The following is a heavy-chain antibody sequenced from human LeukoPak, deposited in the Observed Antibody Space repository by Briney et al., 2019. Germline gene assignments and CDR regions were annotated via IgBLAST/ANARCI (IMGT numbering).Heavy chain of an antibody. Sequence: GGSLRLSCEATGFTFGSYSMNWVRQARGRGLEWVSSISSSSRYIYNADSVKGRFTISRDNAKNSVYLQMNSLRADDTAVYYCARVRGDMTNVWAYWGQGTLVTVSS. J-gene: IGHJ4*02. CDR2: ISSSSRYI. V-gene: IGHV3-21*01. CDR1: GFTFGSYS. CDR3: ARVRGDMTNVWAY. D-gene: IGHD2-21*02.